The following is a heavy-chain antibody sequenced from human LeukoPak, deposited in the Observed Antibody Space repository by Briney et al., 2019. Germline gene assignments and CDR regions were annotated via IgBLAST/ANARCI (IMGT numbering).Heavy chain of an antibody. D-gene: IGHD3-10*01. Sequence: PGGPLRLSCAASGFTFDDYGMSWVRQAPGKGLEWVSGINWNGGSTGYADSVKGRFIISRDNAKNSLYLQMNSLRAEDTALYYCARDRYGSGSYYNIPDYWGQGTLVTVSS. J-gene: IGHJ4*02. V-gene: IGHV3-20*04. CDR2: INWNGGST. CDR1: GFTFDDYG. CDR3: ARDRYGSGSYYNIPDY.